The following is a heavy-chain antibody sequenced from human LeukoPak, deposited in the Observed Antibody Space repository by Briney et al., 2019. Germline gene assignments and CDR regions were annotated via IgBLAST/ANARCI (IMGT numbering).Heavy chain of an antibody. CDR1: GFTFSSYA. J-gene: IGHJ4*02. D-gene: IGHD3-22*01. V-gene: IGHV3-23*01. Sequence: GGSLRLSCAASGFTFSSYAMSWVRQAPGKGLEWVSAISGSGGSTYYADSVKGRFTISRDNSKNTLYLQMNSLRAEGTAVYYCAKEDRITMIVVVITYFDYWGQGTLVTVSS. CDR3: AKEDRITMIVVVITYFDY. CDR2: ISGSGGST.